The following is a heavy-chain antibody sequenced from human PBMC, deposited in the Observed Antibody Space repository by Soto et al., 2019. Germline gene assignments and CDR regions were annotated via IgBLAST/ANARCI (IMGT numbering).Heavy chain of an antibody. J-gene: IGHJ6*04. CDR3: ESGRAYCTNGVCYYYYGMDV. Sequence: SETLSLTCTVSGGSISSYYWSWIRQPPGKGLEWIGYIYYSGSTNYNPSLKSRVTISVDTSKNQFSLKLSSVTAADTAVYYCESGRAYCTNGVCYYYYGMDVWGKGTTVTVSS. CDR2: IYYSGST. CDR1: GGSISSYY. D-gene: IGHD2-8*01. V-gene: IGHV4-59*01.